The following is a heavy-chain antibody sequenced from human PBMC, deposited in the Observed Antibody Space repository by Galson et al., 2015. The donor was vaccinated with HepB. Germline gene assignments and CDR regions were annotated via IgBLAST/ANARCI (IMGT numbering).Heavy chain of an antibody. Sequence: LSLTCTVSGGSISSYYWSWIRQPPGKGLEWIGYVYYTGSTNYNPSLKSRVTTSVDTSKNQFSLKLSSVTAADTAVYYCARRALAPPYYYDSSGYYSYFEYWGQGTLVTVSS. J-gene: IGHJ4*02. V-gene: IGHV4-59*08. CDR3: ARRALAPPYYYDSSGYYSYFEY. CDR1: GGSISSYY. D-gene: IGHD3-22*01. CDR2: VYYTGST.